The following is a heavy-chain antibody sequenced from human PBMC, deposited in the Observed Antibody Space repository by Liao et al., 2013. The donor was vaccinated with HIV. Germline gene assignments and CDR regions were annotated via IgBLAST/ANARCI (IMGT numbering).Heavy chain of an antibody. CDR1: GGSINSAEHF. V-gene: IGHV4-30-4*08. CDR3: ARVSNWNNYYFYIDV. J-gene: IGHJ6*03. CDR2: IYYSGTT. D-gene: IGHD1/OR15-1a*01. Sequence: QVQLQESGPGLVKPSATLSLTCSVSGGSINSAEHFWTWIRQPPGKGLEWIGYIYYSGTTNYNSSLKSRLTISQDTSKNRFSLRLTSVTAADTAVYFCARVSNWNNYYFYIDVWGKGTTVIVSS.